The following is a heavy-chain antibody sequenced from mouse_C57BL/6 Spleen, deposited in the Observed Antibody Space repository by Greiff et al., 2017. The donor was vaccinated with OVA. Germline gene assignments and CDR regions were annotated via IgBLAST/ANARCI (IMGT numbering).Heavy chain of an antibody. CDR2: IQPNSGST. J-gene: IGHJ3*01. CDR3: ASGGNSAWFAY. CDR1: GYTFTSYW. D-gene: IGHD2-1*01. Sequence: VQLQQPGAELVKPGASVQLSCKASGYTFTSYWMHWVTQRPGQGLEWIGMIQPNSGSTTYNEKFKSKDPLTVDKSSSTAYMQLSSLTSEDSAVYYCASGGNSAWFAYWGQGTLVTVSA. V-gene: IGHV1-64*01.